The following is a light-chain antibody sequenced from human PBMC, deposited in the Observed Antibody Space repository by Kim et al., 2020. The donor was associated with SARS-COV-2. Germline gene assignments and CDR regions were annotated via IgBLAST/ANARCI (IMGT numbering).Light chain of an antibody. J-gene: IGLJ1*01. CDR3: SSRDSSGNHYV. V-gene: IGLV3-19*01. CDR2: GHN. CDR1: SLRNYY. Sequence: ALGQTVRITCQGDSLRNYYASWFQQKPGQAPVLVIHGHNNRPSGIPDRFSGSSSGNIASLAITGAQAEDEADYYCSSRDSSGNHYVFGTGTKVTVL.